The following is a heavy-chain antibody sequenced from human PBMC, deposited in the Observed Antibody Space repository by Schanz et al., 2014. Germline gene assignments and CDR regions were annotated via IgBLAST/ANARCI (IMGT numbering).Heavy chain of an antibody. CDR2: MIGSGSSA. D-gene: IGHD3-9*01. V-gene: IGHV3-23*01. J-gene: IGHJ4*02. CDR1: GFTFSIYG. Sequence: EVQLLESGGGLVQPGGSLRLSCAASGFTFSIYGMSWVRQAPGKGLEWVSRMIGSGSSAFYADSVKGRFTISRDNLKNTIYLQMISLRAADTAVYYCSKDGRLPYYGTGSDFDYWGQGTLVAVSS. CDR3: SKDGRLPYYGTGSDFDY.